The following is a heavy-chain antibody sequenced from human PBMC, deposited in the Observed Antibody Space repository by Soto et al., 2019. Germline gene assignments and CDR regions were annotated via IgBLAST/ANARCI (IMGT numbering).Heavy chain of an antibody. D-gene: IGHD6-19*01. V-gene: IGHV3-74*01. CDR2: INSDGSST. CDR3: ARELGSSGWQYYYYYYGMDV. J-gene: IGHJ6*02. Sequence: GGSLRLSCAASGFTFSSYWMHWVRQAPGKGLVWVSRINSDGSSTSYADSVKGRFTISRDNAKNTLYLQMNSLRAEDTAVYYCARELGSSGWQYYYYYYGMDVSGQGTTVTVSS. CDR1: GFTFSSYW.